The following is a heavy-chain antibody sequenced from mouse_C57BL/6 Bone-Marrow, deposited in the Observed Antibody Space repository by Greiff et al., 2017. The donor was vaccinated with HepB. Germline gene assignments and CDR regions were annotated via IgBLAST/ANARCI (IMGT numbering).Heavy chain of an antibody. D-gene: IGHD1-1*01. CDR1: GYTFTSYW. CDR2: IYPGSGST. V-gene: IGHV1-55*01. Sequence: VQLQQSGAELVKPGASVKMSCKASGYTFTSYWITWVKQRPGQGLEWIGDIYPGSGSTNYNEKFKSKATLTVDTSSSTAYMQLSSLTSEDSAVYYCATTVVATSYYAMDYWGQGTSVTVSS. J-gene: IGHJ4*01. CDR3: ATTVVATSYYAMDY.